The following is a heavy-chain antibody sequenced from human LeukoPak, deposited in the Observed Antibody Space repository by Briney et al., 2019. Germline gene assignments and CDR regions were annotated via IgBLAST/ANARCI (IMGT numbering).Heavy chain of an antibody. CDR2: INHSGST. Sequence: PSETLSLTCAVYGGSFSGYYWSWIRQPPGKGLEWIGEINHSGSTNYNPSHKSRVTISVDTSKNQFSLKLSSVTAADTAVYYCAKSNGYGLVDIWGQGTMVTVSS. CDR3: AKSNGYGLVDI. D-gene: IGHD3-10*01. J-gene: IGHJ3*02. CDR1: GGSFSGYY. V-gene: IGHV4-34*01.